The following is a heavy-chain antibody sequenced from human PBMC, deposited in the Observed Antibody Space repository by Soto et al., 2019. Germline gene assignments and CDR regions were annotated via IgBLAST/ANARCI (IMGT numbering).Heavy chain of an antibody. CDR1: GYTFTSYG. D-gene: IGHD3-3*01. CDR2: ISAYNGNT. CDR3: ARDPEKSYDFWSGYAAGLYYGMDV. Sequence: ASVKVSCKASGYTFTSYGISWVRQAPGQGLEWMGWISAYNGNTNYAQKLQGRVTMTTDTSTSTAYMELRSLRSEDTAVYYCARDPEKSYDFWSGYAAGLYYGMDVWGQGTTITVSS. J-gene: IGHJ6*02. V-gene: IGHV1-18*04.